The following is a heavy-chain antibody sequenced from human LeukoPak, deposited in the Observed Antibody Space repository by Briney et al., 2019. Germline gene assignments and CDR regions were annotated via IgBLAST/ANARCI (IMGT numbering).Heavy chain of an antibody. Sequence: GGSLRLSCAASGFIFSSYWMSWVRQAPGKGLEWVSVISWNSGSIGYADSVKGRFTISRDNAKNSLYLQMNGLRAEDMALHYCAKGPRGIAVAGTPEYFQYWGQGTLVTVSS. D-gene: IGHD6-19*01. V-gene: IGHV3-9*03. CDR1: GFIFSSYW. CDR3: AKGPRGIAVAGTPEYFQY. CDR2: ISWNSGSI. J-gene: IGHJ1*01.